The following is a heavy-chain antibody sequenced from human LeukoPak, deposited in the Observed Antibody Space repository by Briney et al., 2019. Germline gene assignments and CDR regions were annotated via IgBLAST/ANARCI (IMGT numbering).Heavy chain of an antibody. CDR3: ARSLPATVAGANWYDP. Sequence: SETLSLTCSVSGGSISGYYWNWIRQPPGKGLEWIGYMYYGGSTNYSPSLKSRVSLSADTSRNQLSLKLTSVTAADTAVYYCARSLPATVAGANWYDPWGQGTLVTVSS. V-gene: IGHV4-59*01. D-gene: IGHD6-13*01. CDR2: MYYGGST. CDR1: GGSISGYY. J-gene: IGHJ5*02.